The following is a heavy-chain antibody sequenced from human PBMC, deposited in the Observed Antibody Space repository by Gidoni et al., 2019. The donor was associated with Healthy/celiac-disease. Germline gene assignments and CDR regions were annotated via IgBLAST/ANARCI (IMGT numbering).Heavy chain of an antibody. CDR3: ARGPIREYYFDY. CDR1: GGSFSGYY. J-gene: IGHJ4*02. V-gene: IGHV4-34*01. CDR2: INHSGST. Sequence: QVQLQQWGAGLLKPSETLSLTCAVYGGSFSGYYWSWIRQPPGKGLEWIGEINHSGSTNYNPSLKSRVTISVDTSKNQFSLKLSSVTAADTAVYYCARGPIREYYFDYWGQGTLVTVSS. D-gene: IGHD3-3*02.